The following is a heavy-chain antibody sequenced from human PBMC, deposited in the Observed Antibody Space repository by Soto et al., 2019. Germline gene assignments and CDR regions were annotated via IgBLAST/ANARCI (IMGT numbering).Heavy chain of an antibody. V-gene: IGHV3-53*04. Sequence: GGSLRLSCAASGFTVSSNYMSRVRQAPGKGLEWVSVIYSGGSTYYADSVKGRFTISRHNSKNTLYLQMNSLRAEDTTVYYCARVQYNWSNYYYYYMDVWGKGTTVTVSS. J-gene: IGHJ6*03. CDR1: GFTVSSNY. CDR2: IYSGGST. D-gene: IGHD1-20*01. CDR3: ARVQYNWSNYYYYYMDV.